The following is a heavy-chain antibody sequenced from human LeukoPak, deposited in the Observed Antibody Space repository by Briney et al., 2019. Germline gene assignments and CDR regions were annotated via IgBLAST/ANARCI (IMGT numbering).Heavy chain of an antibody. D-gene: IGHD4-17*01. Sequence: ASVKVSCKASGYTFTSYDINWVRQATGQGLEWMGWMNPNSGNTGYAQKFQGRVTMTRNTSISTAYMELSSLRSEDTAVYYCAMTTVTTPWFDPWGQGTLVTVSS. J-gene: IGHJ5*02. CDR1: GYTFTSYD. CDR2: MNPNSGNT. CDR3: AMTTVTTPWFDP. V-gene: IGHV1-8*01.